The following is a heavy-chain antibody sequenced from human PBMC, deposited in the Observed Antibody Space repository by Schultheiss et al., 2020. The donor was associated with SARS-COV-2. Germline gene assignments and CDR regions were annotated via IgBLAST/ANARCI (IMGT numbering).Heavy chain of an antibody. J-gene: IGHJ6*02. D-gene: IGHD6-13*01. V-gene: IGHV3-30*02. Sequence: GGSLRLSCAASGFTFSNSDMNWVRQAPGKGLEWVAIIWYDGSDKYYADSVKGRFTISRHNSKNTLYLQMNSLRVEDTAVYYCARGAAAGLYYYYYYGMDVWGQGTTVTVSS. CDR2: IWYDGSDK. CDR1: GFTFSNSD. CDR3: ARGAAAGLYYYYYYGMDV.